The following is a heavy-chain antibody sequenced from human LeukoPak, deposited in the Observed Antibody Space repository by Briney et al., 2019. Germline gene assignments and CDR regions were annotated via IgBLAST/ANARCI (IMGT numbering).Heavy chain of an antibody. CDR3: AGDHNYYGSGSYWVWFDP. J-gene: IGHJ5*02. D-gene: IGHD3-10*01. CDR1: GYTFTSYA. CDR2: INAGNGNT. Sequence: AASVKVCCKASGYTFTSYAMHWMRQAPGQRLEWMGWINAGNGNTKYSQKFQGRVTITRDTSASTAYMELSSLRSEDTAVYYCAGDHNYYGSGSYWVWFDPWGQGTLVTVSS. V-gene: IGHV1-3*01.